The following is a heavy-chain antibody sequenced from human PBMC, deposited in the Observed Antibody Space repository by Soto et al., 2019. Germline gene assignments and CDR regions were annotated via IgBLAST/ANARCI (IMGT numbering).Heavy chain of an antibody. CDR2: MDPNSGST. CDR1: GYTFTTYD. Sequence: ASVKVSCKASGYTFTTYDINWVRQAPGQGLEWLGWMDPNSGSTGYAQNFQGRITMTRNISRNTAHMELSSLQSEDTAVYYCARERKFDFWRKGLDVWCQGTTVTVSS. J-gene: IGHJ6*02. V-gene: IGHV1-8*01. CDR3: ARERKFDFWRKGLDV. D-gene: IGHD3-3*01.